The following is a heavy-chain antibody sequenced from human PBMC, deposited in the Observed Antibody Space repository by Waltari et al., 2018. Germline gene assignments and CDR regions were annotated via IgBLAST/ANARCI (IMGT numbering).Heavy chain of an antibody. Sequence: QVQLQQWGAGLLKPSETLSLTCAVYGGSFSGYYWSWIRSPPGQGLEWIGEINHSGSTNYNPSLKSRVTISVDTSKNQFSLKLSSVTAADTAVYYCARGGTYSSGWYDYYYGMDVWGQGTTVTVSS. J-gene: IGHJ6*02. D-gene: IGHD6-19*01. CDR1: GGSFSGYY. CDR2: INHSGST. V-gene: IGHV4-34*01. CDR3: ARGGTYSSGWYDYYYGMDV.